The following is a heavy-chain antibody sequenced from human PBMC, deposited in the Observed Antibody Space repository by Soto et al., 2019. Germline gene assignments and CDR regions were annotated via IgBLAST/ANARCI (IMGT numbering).Heavy chain of an antibody. CDR3: ARGDARIAAAGTPSYSGMDV. D-gene: IGHD6-13*01. CDR2: IIPIFGTA. CDR1: GGTFSSYA. J-gene: IGHJ6*02. V-gene: IGHV1-69*13. Sequence: SVKVSCKASGGTFSSYAISWVRQAPGQGLEWMGGIIPIFGTANYAQKFQGRVTITADESTSTAYMELSSLRSEDTAVYYCARGDARIAAAGTPSYSGMDVWGQVNTVTVSS.